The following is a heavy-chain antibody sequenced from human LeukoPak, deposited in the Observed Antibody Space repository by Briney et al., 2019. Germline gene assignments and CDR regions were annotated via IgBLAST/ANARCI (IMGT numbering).Heavy chain of an antibody. J-gene: IGHJ5*02. D-gene: IGHD3-22*01. CDR1: GFTFGSFS. CDR3: ARDLGQYYDTSDNWFDP. CDR2: ISGSGGST. V-gene: IGHV3-23*01. Sequence: GGSLRLSCAASGFTFGSFSMSWVRQAPGKGLEWVSAISGSGGSTYYADSVKSRFTISRDNAKNTLNLQMNSLRAEDTAVYYCARDLGQYYDTSDNWFDPWGQGTLVTVSS.